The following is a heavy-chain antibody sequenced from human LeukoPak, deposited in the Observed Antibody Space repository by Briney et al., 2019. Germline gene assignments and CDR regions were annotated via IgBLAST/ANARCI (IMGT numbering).Heavy chain of an antibody. D-gene: IGHD3-16*02. J-gene: IGHJ6*03. CDR2: ISSSGSTI. CDR3: ARSYNDYVWGSYRYRGYYYYMDV. Sequence: GGSLRLSCAASGFTFSSYEMNWVRQAPGKGLEWVSYISSSGSTIYYADSVKGRFTISRDNAKNSLYLQMNSLRAEDTAVYYCARSYNDYVWGSYRYRGYYYYMDVWGKGTTVTISS. CDR1: GFTFSSYE. V-gene: IGHV3-48*03.